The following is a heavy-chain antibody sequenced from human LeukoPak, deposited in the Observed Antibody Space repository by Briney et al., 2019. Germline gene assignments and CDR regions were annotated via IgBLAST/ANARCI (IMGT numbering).Heavy chain of an antibody. J-gene: IGHJ4*02. V-gene: IGHV4-38-2*02. D-gene: IGHD3-16*01. Sequence: PSETLSLTCTVSGYSISIGYYWGWIRQPPGKGLEWIGSIYQSGSTYYNPSLMSRVTISVDTSKNQFSLKLSSVTAADTAVYYCARVVTWGTYWGKGYFDYWGQGTLVTVSS. CDR3: ARVVTWGTYWGKGYFDY. CDR1: GYSISIGYY. CDR2: IYQSGST.